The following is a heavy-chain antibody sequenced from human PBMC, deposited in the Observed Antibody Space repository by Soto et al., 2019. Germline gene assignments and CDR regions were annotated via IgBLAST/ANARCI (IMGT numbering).Heavy chain of an antibody. CDR2: IYTSGCT. V-gene: IGHV4-4*07. Sequence: QVQLHESGPGLVKPSETLSLTCTVSGGSISSYYWSWIRQPAGNGLEWIWRIYTSGCTNYNPSLKSRVTMSVDTSKSLFSMKLSSVTAADTAVYYCARARHRSWYRGGQNYFDYWGQETLGTVSS. CDR1: GGSISSYY. J-gene: IGHJ4*02. CDR3: ARARHRSWYRGGQNYFDY. D-gene: IGHD6-13*01.